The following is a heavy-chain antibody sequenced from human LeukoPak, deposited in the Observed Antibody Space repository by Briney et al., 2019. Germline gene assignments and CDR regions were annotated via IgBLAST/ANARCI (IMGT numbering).Heavy chain of an antibody. Sequence: ASVKVSCKASGYTFTSYDINWVRQATGQGLEWMGWMNPNSGNTGYAQKFQGRVTMTRNTAISTAYMELSSLRSEDTAVYYCARHYYGSGSRWFDPWGQGTLVTVSS. CDR3: ARHYYGSGSRWFDP. J-gene: IGHJ5*02. CDR2: MNPNSGNT. V-gene: IGHV1-8*01. CDR1: GYTFTSYD. D-gene: IGHD3-10*01.